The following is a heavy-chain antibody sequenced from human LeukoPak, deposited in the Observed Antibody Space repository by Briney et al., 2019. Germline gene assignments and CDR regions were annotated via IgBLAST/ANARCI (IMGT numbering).Heavy chain of an antibody. Sequence: PGGSLRLSCAASGFTFSTYAMSWVRQAPGKGLEWVSAISGSGGSTYYADSVKGRFTISRDNSKNTLYLQMNSLKAEDTAVYYCAKDDSEWWLSHCSSTSCRWALGYFDYWGQGTLVTVSS. CDR1: GFTFSTYA. J-gene: IGHJ4*02. CDR2: ISGSGGST. D-gene: IGHD2-2*01. CDR3: AKDDSEWWLSHCSSTSCRWALGYFDY. V-gene: IGHV3-23*01.